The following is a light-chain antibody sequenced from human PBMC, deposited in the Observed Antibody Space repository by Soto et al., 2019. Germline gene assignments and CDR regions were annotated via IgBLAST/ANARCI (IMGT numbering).Light chain of an antibody. CDR1: SSDVGDYNL. CDR3: SSYAGSSSLPYV. Sequence: QSALTQPASVSGSPEQSITISCTGTSSDVGDYNLVSWYQQFPGKAPKLIIYEVNERPSGVSNRFSGSKSGNTASLTISGLQADDEADYYCSSYAGSSSLPYVFGTGTKLTGL. CDR2: EVN. V-gene: IGLV2-23*02. J-gene: IGLJ1*01.